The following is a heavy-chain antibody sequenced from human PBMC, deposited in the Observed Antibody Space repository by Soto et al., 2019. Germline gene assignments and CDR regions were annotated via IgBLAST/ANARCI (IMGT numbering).Heavy chain of an antibody. D-gene: IGHD2-8*01. V-gene: IGHV4-34*01. CDR3: ARGRGGCTNGVCSRLGISLYRAPYGMDV. J-gene: IGHJ6*02. Sequence: ASETLSLTCAVYGGSFSGYYWSWIRQPPGKGLEWIGENKHIGSTNYNPSLKSRVTISVDTSKNQFSLKLSSVTAADTAVYYCARGRGGCTNGVCSRLGISLYRAPYGMDVWGQGTTVTVSS. CDR1: GGSFSGYY. CDR2: NKHIGST.